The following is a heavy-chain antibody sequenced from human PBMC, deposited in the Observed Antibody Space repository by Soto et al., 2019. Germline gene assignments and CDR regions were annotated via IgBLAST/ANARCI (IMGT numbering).Heavy chain of an antibody. V-gene: IGHV1-2*02. CDR3: ARAGRITFGGVIPRQLAYS. Sequence: QVQLVQSGAEVKKPGASVKVSCKASGYTFTGYYMHWVRQAPGQGLEWMGWINPNSGGTNYAQKFQGRVTMTRDTSISPAYMELSRLRSDDTAVYYCARAGRITFGGVIPRQLAYSWGQGTLVTVSS. CDR2: INPNSGGT. CDR1: GYTFTGYY. D-gene: IGHD3-16*02. J-gene: IGHJ5*02.